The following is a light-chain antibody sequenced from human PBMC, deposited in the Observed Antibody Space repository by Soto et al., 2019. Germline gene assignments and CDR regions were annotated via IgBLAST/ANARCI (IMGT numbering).Light chain of an antibody. Sequence: EIVLTQSPGTLSLSPGERATLSCRASQSVSSSYLAGYQQKPGQAPRLRIYGASSRATGIPDRFSGSGSGTDFTLTISRLEPEDFAVYYCQQYGSSPRLTFGGGTKVEIK. J-gene: IGKJ4*01. CDR3: QQYGSSPRLT. V-gene: IGKV3-20*01. CDR1: QSVSSSY. CDR2: GAS.